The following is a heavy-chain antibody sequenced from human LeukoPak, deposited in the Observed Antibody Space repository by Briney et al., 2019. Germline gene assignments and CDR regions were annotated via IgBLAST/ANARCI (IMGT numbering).Heavy chain of an antibody. J-gene: IGHJ5*02. CDR2: IYYSGST. CDR1: GGSISSYY. Sequence: SETLSLTCTVSGGSISSYYWSWIRQPPGKGLERIGYIYYSGSTNYNPSLKSRVTISVDTSKNQFSLKLSSVTAADTAVYYCARYSSSSVVGWFDPWGQGTLVTVSS. D-gene: IGHD6-6*01. V-gene: IGHV4-59*01. CDR3: ARYSSSSVVGWFDP.